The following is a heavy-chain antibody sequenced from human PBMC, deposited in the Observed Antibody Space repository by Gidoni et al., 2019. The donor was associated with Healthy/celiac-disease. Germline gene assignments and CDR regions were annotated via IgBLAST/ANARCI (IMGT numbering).Heavy chain of an antibody. CDR3: AKANLPAAWDPDYFDY. Sequence: EVQLLESGGGLVQPGGSLRLSCAASGFTFRSYAMSWVRQAPGKGLEWVSAISGSGGSTYYADSVKGRFTISRDNSKNTLYLQMNSLRAEDTAVYYCAKANLPAAWDPDYFDYWGQGTLVTVSS. D-gene: IGHD2-2*01. CDR1: GFTFRSYA. V-gene: IGHV3-23*01. J-gene: IGHJ4*02. CDR2: ISGSGGST.